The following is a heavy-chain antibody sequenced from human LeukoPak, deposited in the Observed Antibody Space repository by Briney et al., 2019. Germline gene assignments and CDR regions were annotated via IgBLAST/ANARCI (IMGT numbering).Heavy chain of an antibody. V-gene: IGHV3-73*01. Sequence: GGSLKLSCAASGFTFSGSAMHWVRQASGKGLEWVGRIRSKANSYATAYAASVKGRFTISRDDSKNTAYLQMNSLRAEDTAVYYCARDPLGYCGGGSCYDAIHAFDIWGQGTMVTVSS. D-gene: IGHD2-15*01. CDR1: GFTFSGSA. CDR2: IRSKANSYAT. CDR3: ARDPLGYCGGGSCYDAIHAFDI. J-gene: IGHJ3*02.